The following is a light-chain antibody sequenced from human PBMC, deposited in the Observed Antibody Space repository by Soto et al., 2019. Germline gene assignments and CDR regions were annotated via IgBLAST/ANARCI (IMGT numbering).Light chain of an antibody. J-gene: IGKJ1*01. CDR1: QSFRNN. CDR2: AAS. Sequence: MKQSPATVSVYKGERATLSCRASQSFRNNLAWYQQKPGQAPRLLIFAASTRATGVPARFSGSGSGTEFTLTISSLQSEDSAVYYCHQYNNWPQTFGQGTKVDI. V-gene: IGKV3-15*01. CDR3: HQYNNWPQT.